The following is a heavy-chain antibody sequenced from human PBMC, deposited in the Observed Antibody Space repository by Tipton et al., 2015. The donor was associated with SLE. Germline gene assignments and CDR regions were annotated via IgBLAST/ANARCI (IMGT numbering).Heavy chain of an antibody. CDR1: GFNFGNYW. D-gene: IGHD1-26*01. Sequence: QLVQSGGGVVQPGRSLRLSCAASGFNFGNYWMHWIRQAPGKGLEWVAFIRYDGSNKYHADSVRGRFTISRDNSKNTLYLQMNSLRAEDTGVYYCAKGALGWDADYVGYWGQGTLVTASS. CDR2: IRYDGSNK. V-gene: IGHV3-30*02. J-gene: IGHJ4*02. CDR3: AKGALGWDADYVGY.